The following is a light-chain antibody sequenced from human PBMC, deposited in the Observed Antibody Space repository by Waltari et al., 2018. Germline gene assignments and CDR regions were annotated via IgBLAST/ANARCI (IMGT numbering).Light chain of an antibody. CDR3: QVWDSNSDHQV. Sequence: SYVLSQPPSVSVAPGQTAMITCGGNDIGSKSVHWYQQKPGQAPVLVVFDNNNRPSGIPERFSGSSSGNTATLTISSVDAGDEADYYWQVWDSNSDHQVFGTGTKVTAL. CDR1: DIGSKS. V-gene: IGLV3-21*02. CDR2: DNN. J-gene: IGLJ1*01.